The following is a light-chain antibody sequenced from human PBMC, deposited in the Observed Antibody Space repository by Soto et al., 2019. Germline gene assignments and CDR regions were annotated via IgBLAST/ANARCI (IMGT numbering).Light chain of an antibody. V-gene: IGLV1-44*01. Sequence: QSVLTQPPSASGTPGQRVTISCSGSSSNIGSNHVSWYHQLPGTAPNLLIFTNNRRPSGVPDRLSGSKSGTSASLAISGLRSEDEADYYCAAWDDSLGAVVFGGGTKVTVL. CDR1: SSNIGSNH. CDR3: AAWDDSLGAVV. CDR2: TNN. J-gene: IGLJ2*01.